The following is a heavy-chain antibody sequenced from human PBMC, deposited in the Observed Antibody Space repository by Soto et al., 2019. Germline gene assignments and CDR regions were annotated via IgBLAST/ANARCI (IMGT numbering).Heavy chain of an antibody. CDR1: GYSFTDYI. Sequence: ASVKVSCKASGYSFTDYIIHWVRQAPGQRLEWMGWINPVNGNTKNSQKFQGRVTITRDTSASTAYMDLSNLRSEDTAVYYCATDKGGFDPWGQGTLVTVSS. CDR2: INPVNGNT. J-gene: IGHJ5*02. CDR3: ATDKGGFDP. D-gene: IGHD1-26*01. V-gene: IGHV1-3*01.